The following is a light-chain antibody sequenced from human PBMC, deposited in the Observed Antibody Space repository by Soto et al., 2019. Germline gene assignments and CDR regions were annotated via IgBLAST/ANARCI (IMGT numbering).Light chain of an antibody. CDR2: GAS. J-gene: IGKJ3*01. CDR1: QSVSSSY. Sequence: EIMLTQSPGTLSLSPGERATLSCRPSQSVSSSYLAWYQQKPGQAPRLLIYGASNRATGIPDRFSGSGSGTHFTLTLSRLEPGDFAVYYCQQYGSSPLFTFGPGTKVDIK. V-gene: IGKV3-20*01. CDR3: QQYGSSPLFT.